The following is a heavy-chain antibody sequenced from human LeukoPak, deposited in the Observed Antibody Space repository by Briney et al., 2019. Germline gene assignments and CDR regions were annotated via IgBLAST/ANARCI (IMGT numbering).Heavy chain of an antibody. CDR3: TTDLILAAGSYHPDY. V-gene: IGHV3-15*01. CDR1: GFTFSNAW. Sequence: GGSLRLSCAASGFTFSNAWMSWVRQAPGKGLEWVGRIKSKTDGGTTDYAAPVKGRFTISRDDSKNTLYLQMNSLKTEDTAVYYCTTDLILAAGSYHPDYWGQGTLVTVSS. CDR2: IKSKTDGGTT. J-gene: IGHJ4*02. D-gene: IGHD1-26*01.